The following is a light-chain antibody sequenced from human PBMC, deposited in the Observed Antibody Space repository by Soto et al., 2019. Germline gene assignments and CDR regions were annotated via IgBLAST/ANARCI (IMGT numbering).Light chain of an antibody. CDR3: QQYETLPIT. J-gene: IGKJ5*01. CDR1: QDIGNY. CDR2: DAS. V-gene: IGKV1-33*01. Sequence: DIQMTQSPSSLSASVGDRASITCQASQDIGNYLNWYQQIPGKAPKLLIFDASNLESGVPSRFSGSGSGTDFTFTISSLQPEDIATYYCQQYETLPITFGQGTRLEIK.